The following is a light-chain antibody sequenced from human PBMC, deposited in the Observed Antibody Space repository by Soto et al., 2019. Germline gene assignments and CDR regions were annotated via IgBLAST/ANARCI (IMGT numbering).Light chain of an antibody. CDR2: EVS. Sequence: QSALTQPPSASGSPGQSVTISCTGTSSDVGGYSYVSWYQQHLGKAPKLMIYEVSKRPSGVPDRFSGSKSGNTASLTVSGLQAEDEADYYCISYAGSDNFVFGTGTKVTVL. V-gene: IGLV2-8*01. CDR1: SSDVGGYSY. J-gene: IGLJ1*01. CDR3: ISYAGSDNFV.